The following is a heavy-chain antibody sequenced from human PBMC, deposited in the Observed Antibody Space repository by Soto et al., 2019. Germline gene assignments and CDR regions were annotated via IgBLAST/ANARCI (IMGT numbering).Heavy chain of an antibody. D-gene: IGHD6-13*01. CDR1: GFTFSSYA. CDR3: AQRISSGWYYFDS. V-gene: IGHV3-23*01. Sequence: EVQLLESGGGLVQPGGSLRLSCAASGFTFSSYAMNWVRQAPGKGLEWVSRIGGSGGSTKYGDSVMGRFTISRDNSKNTVSMQMNSRRAEETALYYSAQRISSGWYYFDSWGQGTLVTLSS. CDR2: IGGSGGST. J-gene: IGHJ4*02.